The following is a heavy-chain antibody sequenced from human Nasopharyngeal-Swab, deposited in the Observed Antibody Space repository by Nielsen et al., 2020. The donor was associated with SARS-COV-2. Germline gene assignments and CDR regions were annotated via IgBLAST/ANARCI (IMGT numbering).Heavy chain of an antibody. Sequence: SVKVSCKTSGGTFSSYGISWVRQAPGEGLEWMGGIIPVLPITRYAQKFRDRVTITADTSTSTAYMELRSLKSEDTAVYYCATSRWEMFPEYWGQGTLVTVSS. V-gene: IGHV1-69*10. CDR1: GGTFSSYG. J-gene: IGHJ4*02. CDR2: IIPVLPIT. D-gene: IGHD1-26*01. CDR3: ATSRWEMFPEY.